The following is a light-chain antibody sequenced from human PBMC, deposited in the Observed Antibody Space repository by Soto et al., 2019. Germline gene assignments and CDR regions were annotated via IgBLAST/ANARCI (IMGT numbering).Light chain of an antibody. V-gene: IGKV3-20*01. CDR3: QQYGSSPIT. CDR1: QSVSSN. J-gene: IGKJ5*01. CDR2: GAS. Sequence: ELVMTQSPATLSVSPGERPTLSCRASQSVSSNLAWYQQKPGQAPRLLIYGASTRATGIPDRFSGSGSGTDFTLTISRLEPEDFAVYYCQQYGSSPITFGQGTRLEIK.